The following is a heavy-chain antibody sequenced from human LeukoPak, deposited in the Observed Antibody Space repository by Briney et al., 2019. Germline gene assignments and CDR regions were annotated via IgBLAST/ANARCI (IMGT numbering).Heavy chain of an antibody. CDR2: MNPNSGNT. V-gene: IGHV1-8*01. CDR3: ARDKDPYYYDSSGYYYDY. D-gene: IGHD3-22*01. J-gene: IGHJ4*02. Sequence: ASVKVSCKASGYTFTSYDINWVRQATGQGLEWMGWMNPNSGNTGYAQKFQGRVTMTRNTSISTAYMELSRLRSDDTAVYYCARDKDPYYYDSSGYYYDYWGQGTLVTVSS. CDR1: GYTFTSYD.